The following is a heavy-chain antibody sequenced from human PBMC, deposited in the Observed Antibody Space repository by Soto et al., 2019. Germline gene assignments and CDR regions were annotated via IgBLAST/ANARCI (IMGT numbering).Heavy chain of an antibody. CDR2: ISAYNGNT. J-gene: IGHJ3*02. D-gene: IGHD4-17*01. Sequence: ASVEVSCKASGYTFTSYGISWVRQAPGQGLEWMGWISAYNGNTNYAQKLQGRVTMTTDTSTSTAYMELRSLRSDDTAVYYCARLCTVTTRRSDAFRIRGQGKMGTVSS. CDR1: GYTFTSYG. CDR3: ARLCTVTTRRSDAFRI. V-gene: IGHV1-18*04.